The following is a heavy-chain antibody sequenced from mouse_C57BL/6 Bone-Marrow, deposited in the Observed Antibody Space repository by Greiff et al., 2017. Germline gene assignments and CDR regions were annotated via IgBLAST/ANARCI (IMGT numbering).Heavy chain of an antibody. CDR1: GFNIKDDY. CDR3: TQGTTVVPYYFDY. Sequence: VQLQQSGAELVRPGASVKLSCTASGFNIKDDYMHWVKQRPEQGLEWIGWIDPENGDTEYASKFQGKATITADTSSNTAYLQLSSLTSEDTAVYYWTQGTTVVPYYFDYWGQGTTLTVSS. CDR2: IDPENGDT. J-gene: IGHJ2*01. V-gene: IGHV14-4*01. D-gene: IGHD1-1*01.